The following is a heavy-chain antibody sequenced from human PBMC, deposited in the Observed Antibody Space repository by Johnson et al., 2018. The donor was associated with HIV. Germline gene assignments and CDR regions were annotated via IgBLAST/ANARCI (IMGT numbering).Heavy chain of an antibody. CDR1: GFTFSNAW. D-gene: IGHD4-23*01. CDR3: TTKATGVNLGFDI. V-gene: IGHV3-15*01. CDR2: IKSNTDGGTT. Sequence: VQLVESGGGLVQPGRSLRLSCAASGFTFSNAWMSWVRQAPGKGLEWVGRIKSNTDGGTTDYAAPVQGRFTISSDDSTNTLYLQMNSLKTEDTAVYYCTTKATGVNLGFDIWGQGTMVTVSS. J-gene: IGHJ3*02.